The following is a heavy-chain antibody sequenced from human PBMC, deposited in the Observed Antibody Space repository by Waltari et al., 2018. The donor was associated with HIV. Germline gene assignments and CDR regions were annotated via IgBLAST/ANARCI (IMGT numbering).Heavy chain of an antibody. CDR3: ARDTLNFYFGLDL. J-gene: IGHJ6*02. V-gene: IGHV3-11*01. CDR1: DFTFGDYA. Sequence: QLVESGGRLVQSGGSLRLSCVESDFTFGDYAMTWVRQPPGKGLEWIAYISSTSFNIKYADSVKCRFTIARDNTKKSLDLQMDNLRGDDTATYYCARDTLNFYFGLDLWGQGTTVSVSS. CDR2: ISSTSFNI. D-gene: IGHD2-21*02.